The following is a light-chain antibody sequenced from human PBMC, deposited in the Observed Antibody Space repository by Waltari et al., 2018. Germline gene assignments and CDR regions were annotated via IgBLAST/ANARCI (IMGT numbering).Light chain of an antibody. CDR3: QQYNNWVSWT. Sequence: EIVMTQSPATLSVSPGERATLSCRASQSVSSNVAWYQQKPGQAPRLLIYGASTRATGIPARFSGSGSGTEFTLTISSLQSEDFAVYYCQQYNNWVSWTFGQGTKVEIK. CDR2: GAS. CDR1: QSVSSN. V-gene: IGKV3-15*01. J-gene: IGKJ1*01.